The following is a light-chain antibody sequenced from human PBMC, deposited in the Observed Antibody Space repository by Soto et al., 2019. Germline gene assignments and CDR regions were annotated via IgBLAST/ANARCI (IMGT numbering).Light chain of an antibody. CDR3: QQYNTWPRT. J-gene: IGKJ1*01. CDR2: QTS. CDR1: QYINTR. V-gene: IGKV3D-15*03. Sequence: EIVLTQSPATLSSFPGDRVTLSCRASQYINTRLAWYQHRPGQAPRLLIYQTSIRAAGIPARFSGSGSGTDFTLTISNLQSEDFAVYYCQQYNTWPRTFGQGTKVDIK.